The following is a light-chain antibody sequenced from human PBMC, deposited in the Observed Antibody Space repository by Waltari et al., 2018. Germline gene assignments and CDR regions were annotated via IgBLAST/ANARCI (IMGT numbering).Light chain of an antibody. CDR2: GNR. J-gene: IGLJ2*01. Sequence: QSVLTQPPSVSGAQGQRVPISCTERRYNIGAGSEVHWYQQLPGKVPKLLIYGNRERPSGVPDRIAGSKCVTSASLAIAGLQAEDGADDYCQSYDGGLGGSVVGGGTKLTVL. CDR3: QSYDGGLGGSV. V-gene: IGLV1-40*01. CDR1: RYNIGAGSE.